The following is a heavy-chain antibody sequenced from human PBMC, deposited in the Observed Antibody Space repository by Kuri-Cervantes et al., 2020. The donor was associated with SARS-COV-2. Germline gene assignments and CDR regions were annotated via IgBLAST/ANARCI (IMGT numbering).Heavy chain of an antibody. J-gene: IGHJ4*02. CDR3: VRDHDYGSRNKFDF. Sequence: SETLSLTCTVSHEPLYSSSHFWGWIRQSPGKGLEWIGSVSYSGTTYYNPSLQSRVTVSVDLSKNQFSLSLQSVTAADTAVYYCVRDHDYGSRNKFDFWGPGALVTVSS. CDR2: VSYSGTT. V-gene: IGHV4-39*02. CDR1: HEPLYSSSHF. D-gene: IGHD6-13*01.